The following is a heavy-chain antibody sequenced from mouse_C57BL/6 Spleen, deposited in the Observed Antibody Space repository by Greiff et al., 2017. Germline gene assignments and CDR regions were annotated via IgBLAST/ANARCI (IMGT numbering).Heavy chain of an antibody. CDR1: GYAFTNYL. V-gene: IGHV1-54*01. D-gene: IGHD1-1*01. Sequence: QVQLKQSGAELVRPGTSVKVSCKASGYAFTNYLIEWVKQRPGQGLEWIGVINPGSGGTNYNEKFKGKATLTADKSSSTAYMQLSSLTSEDSAVYFCARTAHYYGSPPYYFDYWGQGTTLTVSS. CDR2: INPGSGGT. CDR3: ARTAHYYGSPPYYFDY. J-gene: IGHJ2*01.